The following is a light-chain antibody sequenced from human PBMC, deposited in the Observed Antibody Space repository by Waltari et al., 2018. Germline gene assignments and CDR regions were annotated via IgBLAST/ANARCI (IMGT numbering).Light chain of an antibody. CDR1: QSVRSK. V-gene: IGKV3-15*01. J-gene: IGKJ1*01. CDR2: GAS. CDR3: QQYNNWPPWWT. Sequence: EIVMTQSPATLSVSPGERATLPCRASQSVRSKLAWYQQKPGQAPRLLIYGASTRATGIPARFSGSGSGPEFTLTISSLQYEDFAVYYCQQYNNWPPWWTFGQGTKVEIK.